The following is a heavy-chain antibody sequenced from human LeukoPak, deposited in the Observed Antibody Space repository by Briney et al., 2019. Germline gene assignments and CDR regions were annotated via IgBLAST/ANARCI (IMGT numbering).Heavy chain of an antibody. CDR2: IFTSETT. CDR3: ARDANTAMGSLRIFQH. V-gene: IGHV4-61*02. J-gene: IGHJ1*01. CDR1: GRSIRIGCYY. D-gene: IGHD5-18*01. Sequence: TVSLTCTGSGRSIRIGCYYWGWIRQRAGKGLEWIGRIFTSETTNYLPCLNRRVTRSVHTSQILFALKLSCLTAGHTTVYYCARDANTAMGSLRIFQHWGQGTLVTVSS.